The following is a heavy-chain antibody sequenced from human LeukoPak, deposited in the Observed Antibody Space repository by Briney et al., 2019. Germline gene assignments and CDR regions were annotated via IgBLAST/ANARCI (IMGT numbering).Heavy chain of an antibody. V-gene: IGHV3-74*01. CDR3: ARDVGGAGSF. CDR1: GYSFSSYW. CDR2: IDNYGRTT. Sequence: GGSLRLSCAASGYSFSSYWMHWVRQVPGKGLVWVSRIDNYGRTTDYADSVKGRFTISRDNVQNTLYLQMNSLNAEDAAVYYCARDVGGAGSFWGQGTLVTVSS. J-gene: IGHJ4*02. D-gene: IGHD3-10*01.